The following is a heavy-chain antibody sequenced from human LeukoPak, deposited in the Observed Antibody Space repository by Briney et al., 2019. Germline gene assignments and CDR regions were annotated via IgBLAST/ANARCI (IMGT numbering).Heavy chain of an antibody. CDR1: GYTFTGYY. CDR3: ARVPISRERPYYYDSSGYYYSDQLGFVDY. V-gene: IGHV1-2*02. Sequence: GASVKVSCKASGYTFTGYYMHWVRQAPGQGLEWMGWINPNSGGTNYAQKFQGRVTMTRDTSISTAYMELSRLRSDDTAVYYCARVPISRERPYYYDSSGYYYSDQLGFVDYWGQGTLVTVSS. CDR2: INPNSGGT. D-gene: IGHD3-22*01. J-gene: IGHJ4*02.